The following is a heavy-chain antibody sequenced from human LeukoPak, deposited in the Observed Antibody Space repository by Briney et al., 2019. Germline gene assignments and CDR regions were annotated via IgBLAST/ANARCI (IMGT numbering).Heavy chain of an antibody. D-gene: IGHD4-23*01. Sequence: GGSLRLSCAASGFTFSNYAMSWVRQAPGKGLEWVSAISGSGGRTYYADSVKGRFTISRDNSNSRNTLYLQMNSLTAEDTAVYYCAKLPSTGGGNRSTLDYWGQGTLVTVSS. J-gene: IGHJ4*02. V-gene: IGHV3-23*01. CDR3: AKLPSTGGGNRSTLDY. CDR1: GFTFSNYA. CDR2: ISGSGGRT.